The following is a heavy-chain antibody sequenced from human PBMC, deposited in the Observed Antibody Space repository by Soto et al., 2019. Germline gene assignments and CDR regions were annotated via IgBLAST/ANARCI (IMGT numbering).Heavy chain of an antibody. CDR3: ARFKGCSGGSCYPYFDY. CDR1: GFTFNSYA. V-gene: IGHV3-30-3*01. CDR2: ISYDGSNK. D-gene: IGHD2-15*01. J-gene: IGHJ4*02. Sequence: QVQLVESGGGVVQPGGSLRLSCAASGFTFNSYAMHWVRQAPGKGLEWVAVISYDGSNKYYADSVKGRFTISRDNSKNTLYLQMNSMRAEDTAAYYCARFKGCSGGSCYPYFDYWGQGTLVTVSS.